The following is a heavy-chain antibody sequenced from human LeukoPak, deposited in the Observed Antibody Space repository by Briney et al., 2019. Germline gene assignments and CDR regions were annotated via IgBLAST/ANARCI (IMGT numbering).Heavy chain of an antibody. CDR1: GFTFSSYA. Sequence: PGGSLRLSCAASGFTFSSYAMSWVRQAPGKGLEWVSAISGSGGSTYYADSVKGRFTISRDNSKNTLYLQMNSLRAEDTAVYYCAKAGVRQLWSKYYYYYMDVWGKGTTVTVSS. CDR2: ISGSGGST. CDR3: AKAGVRQLWSKYYYYYMDV. V-gene: IGHV3-23*01. J-gene: IGHJ6*03. D-gene: IGHD5-18*01.